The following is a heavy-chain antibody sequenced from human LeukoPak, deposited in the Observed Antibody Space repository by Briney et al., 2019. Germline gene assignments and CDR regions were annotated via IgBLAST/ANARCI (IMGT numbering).Heavy chain of an antibody. CDR1: GGSFSGYY. V-gene: IGHV4-34*01. D-gene: IGHD3-22*01. Sequence: SSETLSLTCAVYGGSFSGYYWSWIRQPPGKGLEWIGEINHSGSTNYNPSLKSRVTISVDTSKNQSSLKLSSVTAADTAVYYCAQTPGGGYYYGRDYWGQGTLATVSS. CDR2: INHSGST. J-gene: IGHJ4*02. CDR3: AQTPGGGYYYGRDY.